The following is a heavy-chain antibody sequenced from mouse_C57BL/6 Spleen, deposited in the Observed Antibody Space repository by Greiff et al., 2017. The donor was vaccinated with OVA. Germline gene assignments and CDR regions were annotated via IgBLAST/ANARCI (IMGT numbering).Heavy chain of an antibody. CDR1: GYTFTDYY. J-gene: IGHJ3*01. CDR3: HYEGAY. Sequence: EVQLQQSGPELVKPGASVKISCKASGYTFTDYYMNWVKQSHGKSLEWIGDINPNNGGTSYNQKFKGKATLTVDKTSSTAYMELRSLTSEDSAVYYCHYEGAYWGQGTLVTVSA. V-gene: IGHV1-26*01. CDR2: INPNNGGT. D-gene: IGHD1-1*01.